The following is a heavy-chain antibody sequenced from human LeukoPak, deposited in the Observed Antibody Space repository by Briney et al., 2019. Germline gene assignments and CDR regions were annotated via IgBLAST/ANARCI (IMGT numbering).Heavy chain of an antibody. CDR3: ARARISETVVINRIDY. J-gene: IGHJ4*02. V-gene: IGHV3-30*01. D-gene: IGHD2-2*01. CDR2: ISYDGSKK. CDR1: GFTFNNYA. Sequence: GGSLRPSCAASGFTFNNYALHWVRQAPGQGLEWVAIISYDGSKKYYSDSVKGRVTIARDNSTNTLFLQIDSLRDEDTGVYYCARARISETVVINRIDYWGQGTLVTVSA.